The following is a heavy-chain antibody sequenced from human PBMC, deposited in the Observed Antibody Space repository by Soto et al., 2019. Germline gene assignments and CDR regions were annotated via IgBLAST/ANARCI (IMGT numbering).Heavy chain of an antibody. D-gene: IGHD1-26*01. CDR1: VGRVSDNSAG. CDR2: TYYRSKWYY. CDR3: ARGEQYSGRIFDY. V-gene: IGHV6-1*01. J-gene: IGHJ4*01. Sequence: SHTLPLTCAISVGRVSDNSAGGGWLKKYPSRGLEWLGRTYYRSKWYYEYAVSVRGRITINPDTSKNQYSLQLNSVTPEDTAVYFCARGEQYSGRIFDYWGQGTLVTVSS.